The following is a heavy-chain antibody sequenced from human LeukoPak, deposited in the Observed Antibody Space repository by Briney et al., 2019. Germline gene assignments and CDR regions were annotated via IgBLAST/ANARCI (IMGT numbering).Heavy chain of an antibody. CDR3: ARRVTTRLPFRY. CDR2: INHSGST. D-gene: IGHD4-17*01. CDR1: GGTFSDYR. V-gene: IGHV4-34*01. Sequence: SETLSLTCAVYGGTFSDYRWSWIRQPPGKGLEWIGEINHSGSTNYNPSLKSRVTISVDTSKKQFSLKLTSVTAADTAVYYCARRVTTRLPFRYWGQGTLVTVSS. J-gene: IGHJ4*02.